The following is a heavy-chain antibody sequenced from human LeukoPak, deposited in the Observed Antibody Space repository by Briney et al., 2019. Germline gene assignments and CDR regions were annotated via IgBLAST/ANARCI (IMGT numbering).Heavy chain of an antibody. CDR1: GFTFSSYG. D-gene: IGHD2-8*02. CDR2: ISYDGSNK. CDR3: AKATGDWFDP. J-gene: IGHJ5*02. Sequence: GGSLRLSCAASGFTFSSYGMHWVRQAPGKGLEWVAVISYDGSNKYYADSVKGRFTISRDNSKNTLYLQMNSLRAEDTAVYYCAKATGDWFDPWGQGTLVTASS. V-gene: IGHV3-30*18.